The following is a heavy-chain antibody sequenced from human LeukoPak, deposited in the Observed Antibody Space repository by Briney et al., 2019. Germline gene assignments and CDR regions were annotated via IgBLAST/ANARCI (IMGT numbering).Heavy chain of an antibody. CDR3: ARGDWGYRDFDY. Sequence: SETLSLTCTVSGGSISSGGYYWSWICQHPGKGLEWIGYIYYSGSTYYNPSLKSRVTISVDTSKNQFSLKLSSVTAADTAVYYCARGDWGYRDFDYWGQGTLVTVSS. J-gene: IGHJ4*02. V-gene: IGHV4-31*03. CDR1: GGSISSGGYY. D-gene: IGHD7-27*01. CDR2: IYYSGST.